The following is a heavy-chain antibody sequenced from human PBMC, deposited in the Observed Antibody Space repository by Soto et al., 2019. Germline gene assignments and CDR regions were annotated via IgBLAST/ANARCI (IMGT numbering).Heavy chain of an antibody. CDR1: GGSINNHY. CDR3: ARANWFFDY. CDR2: IYYSGST. Sequence: NPSETLSLTCTVSGGSINNHYWSWIRQPPGQGLEWIGYIYYSGSTNYNPSLKSRVTMSVDTSKNQFSLKLSSLTAADTAIYYCARANWFFDYWGPGTLVTVSS. J-gene: IGHJ4*02. D-gene: IGHD7-27*01. V-gene: IGHV4-59*11.